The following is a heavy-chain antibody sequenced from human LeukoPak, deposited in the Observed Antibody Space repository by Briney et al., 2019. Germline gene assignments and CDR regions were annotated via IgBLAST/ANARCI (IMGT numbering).Heavy chain of an antibody. J-gene: IGHJ5*02. CDR1: GGSFSNNY. CDR2: INHSGST. Sequence: SETLSLTCAVYGGSFSNNYWSWIRQPPGKGLEWIGEINHSGSTNYNPSLKSRVTISLDTSKNQFSLKLSSVTAVDTAVYYCARLSALRGYTNNWRDTRTSEKLRRSNWFDPWGQGTLVTVSS. CDR3: ARLSALRGYTNNWRDTRTSEKLRRSNWFDP. D-gene: IGHD5-12*01. V-gene: IGHV4-34*01.